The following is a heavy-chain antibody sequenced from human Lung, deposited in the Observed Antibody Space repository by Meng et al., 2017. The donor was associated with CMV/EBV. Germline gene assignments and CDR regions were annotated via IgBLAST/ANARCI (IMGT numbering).Heavy chain of an antibody. V-gene: IGHV3-21*01. CDR1: LCTVSSYS. D-gene: IGHD3-3*01. Sequence: GESLKTSWAASLCTVSSYSMNWVRQAPGKWLEWVSSISSSSSYIYYADSVKGRFTIYRDNAKNSLYLQMNSLRAEDTAVYYCARDGSFWSGYYAPVAFDIWGQGTXVTVSS. CDR3: ARDGSFWSGYYAPVAFDI. J-gene: IGHJ3*02. CDR2: ISSSSSYI.